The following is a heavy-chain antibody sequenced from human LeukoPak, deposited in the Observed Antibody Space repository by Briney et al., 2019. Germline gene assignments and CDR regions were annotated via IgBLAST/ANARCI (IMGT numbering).Heavy chain of an antibody. V-gene: IGHV4-34*01. D-gene: IGHD3-9*01. CDR2: INHSGST. J-gene: IGHJ4*02. CDR3: ARSGAYYDILTGYRPDSDPTQNFDY. CDR1: GGSFSGYY. Sequence: PSETLSLTCAVYGGSFSGYYWSWIRQPPGKGLEWIGEINHSGSTNYNPSLKSRVTISVDTSKNQFSLKLSSVTAADTAVYYCARSGAYYDILTGYRPDSDPTQNFDYWGQGTLVTVSS.